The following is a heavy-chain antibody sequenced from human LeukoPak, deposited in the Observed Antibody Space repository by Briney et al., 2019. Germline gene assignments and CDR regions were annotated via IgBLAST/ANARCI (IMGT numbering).Heavy chain of an antibody. CDR2: INPNSGGT. J-gene: IGHJ4*02. CDR1: GYTFTGYY. CDR3: ARADSSGWSYLDY. D-gene: IGHD6-19*01. V-gene: IGHV1-2*02. Sequence: ASVKVSCKASGYTFTGYYMHWVRQAPGQGLEWMGWINPNSGGTNYAQKFQGRVTMTRDTSISTAYMELSRLRSDDTAVYYCARADSSGWSYLDYWGQGTLVTVSS.